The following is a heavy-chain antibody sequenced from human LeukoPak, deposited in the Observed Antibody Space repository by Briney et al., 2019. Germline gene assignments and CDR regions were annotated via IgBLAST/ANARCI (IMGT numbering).Heavy chain of an antibody. J-gene: IGHJ4*02. CDR3: ASSLRSSGWSNYFDH. CDR2: ISSGSNAI. Sequence: GGSLRLSCAASGFTLNSHHMNWVRQAPGKGLEWVSYISSGSNAIYYADSLKGRFTISRDNAKNSLYLQMNSLRAEDTAVYCCASSLRSSGWSNYFDHWGQGTLVSVSS. V-gene: IGHV3-48*04. D-gene: IGHD6-19*01. CDR1: GFTLNSHH.